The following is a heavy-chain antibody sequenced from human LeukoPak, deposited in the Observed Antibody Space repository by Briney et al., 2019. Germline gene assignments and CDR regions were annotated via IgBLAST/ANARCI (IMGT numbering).Heavy chain of an antibody. CDR2: IYYSGST. D-gene: IGHD3-3*01. CDR1: GGSISSYY. V-gene: IGHV4-59*01. CDR3: ARATIFGVVIAFDY. J-gene: IGHJ4*02. Sequence: PSETLSLTCTVPGGSISSYYWSWIRQPPGKGLEWIGYIYYSGSTNYNPSLKSRVTISVDTSKNQFSLKLSSVTAADTAVYYCARATIFGVVIAFDYWGQGTLVTVSS.